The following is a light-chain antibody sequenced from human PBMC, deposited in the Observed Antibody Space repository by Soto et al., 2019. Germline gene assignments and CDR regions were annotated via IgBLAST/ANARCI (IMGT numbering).Light chain of an antibody. J-gene: IGKJ1*01. CDR1: QRISNY. CDR2: AAS. Sequence: DIQMTQSPSSLSASVGDRVTITCRASQRISNYLAWYQQKPGKVPKLLIYAASTLQSGVPSRFSGSGSGTDFTLTISSLQPEDVATYYCQKYNSAPWTFGQGNKVEIK. CDR3: QKYNSAPWT. V-gene: IGKV1-27*01.